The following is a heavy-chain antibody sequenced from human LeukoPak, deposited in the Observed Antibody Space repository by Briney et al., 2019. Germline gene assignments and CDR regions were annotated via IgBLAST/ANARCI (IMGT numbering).Heavy chain of an antibody. D-gene: IGHD3-10*01. Sequence: SETLSLTCTVSGGSVSSSSHYWNWIRQPPGKGLEWIASVYHSGSTYYNPSLKGRVSISVDTPKNQFSLQLSSVTAADTAVYYCARRNYYTSGSPYWGQGILVTVSS. CDR1: GGSVSSSSHY. CDR2: VYHSGST. CDR3: ARRNYYTSGSPY. J-gene: IGHJ4*02. V-gene: IGHV4-39*01.